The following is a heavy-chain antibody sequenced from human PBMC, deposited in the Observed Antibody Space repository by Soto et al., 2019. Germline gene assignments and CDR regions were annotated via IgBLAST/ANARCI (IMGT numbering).Heavy chain of an antibody. D-gene: IGHD5-18*01. J-gene: IGHJ4*02. CDR2: ISGSGGST. CDR1: GFTFSSYA. V-gene: IGHV3-23*01. CDR3: AKGPSGYSYKYYFDY. Sequence: EVQLLESGGSLVQPGGSLRLSCAASGFTFSSYAMSWVRQAPGKGLEWVSAISGSGGSTYYADSVKGRFTISRDNSKNTLYLQMTSLRAEDTAVYYCAKGPSGYSYKYYFDYWGQGTLVTVSS.